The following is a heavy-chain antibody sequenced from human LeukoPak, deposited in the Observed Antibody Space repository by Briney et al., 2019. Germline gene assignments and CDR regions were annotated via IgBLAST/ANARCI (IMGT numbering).Heavy chain of an antibody. CDR3: ARHPYDYYYMDV. Sequence: SETLSLTCAVYGGSFSGYYWSWIRQPPGKGLEWIGSIYYSGSTYYNPSLKSRITISVDTSKNQISLNLSSVTAADTAVYYCARHPYDYYYMDVWGKGTTVTISS. CDR2: IYYSGST. CDR1: GGSFSGYY. J-gene: IGHJ6*03. V-gene: IGHV4-34*01.